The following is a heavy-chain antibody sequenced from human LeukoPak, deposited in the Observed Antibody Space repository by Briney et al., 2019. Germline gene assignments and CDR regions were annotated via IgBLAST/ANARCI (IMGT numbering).Heavy chain of an antibody. CDR1: GFTVSSNY. Sequence: GGSLRLSCAASGFTVSSNYMSWVRQAPGKGLEWVSVIYSGGSTYYADSVKGRFTISRDNSKNTLYLQMNSLRAEDTAVYYCARDKYDFWCGLTRDYWGQGTLVTVSS. J-gene: IGHJ4*02. CDR3: ARDKYDFWCGLTRDY. D-gene: IGHD3-3*01. V-gene: IGHV3-53*01. CDR2: IYSGGST.